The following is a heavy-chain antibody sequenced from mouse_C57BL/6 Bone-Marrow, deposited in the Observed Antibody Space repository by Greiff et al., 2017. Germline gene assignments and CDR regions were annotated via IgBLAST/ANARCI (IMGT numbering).Heavy chain of an antibody. CDR3: ARGYYYGSSYGWLAY. D-gene: IGHD1-1*01. CDR2: INPSNGGT. V-gene: IGHV1-53*01. J-gene: IGHJ3*01. Sequence: QVQLKQPGTELVKPGASVKLSCKASGYTFTSYWMHWVKQRPGQGLEWIGNINPSNGGTNYTEKFKSKATLTVDQSSSTAYMQLSSLTSEDSAVYYCARGYYYGSSYGWLAYWGQGTLVTVSA. CDR1: GYTFTSYW.